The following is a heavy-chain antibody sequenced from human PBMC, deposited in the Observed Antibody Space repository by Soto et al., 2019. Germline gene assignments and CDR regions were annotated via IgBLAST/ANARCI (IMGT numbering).Heavy chain of an antibody. D-gene: IGHD3-10*01. CDR1: GYTFTSYY. CDR2: INPSGGST. V-gene: IGHV1-46*01. J-gene: IGHJ6*02. Sequence: GASVKVSCKASGYTFTSYYMHWVRQAPGQGLEWMGIINPSGGSTSYAQKFQGRVTLARDTSTSTVYMELSSLRSEDTAVYFCARDAYYYGLGSLAHYYYGLDVWGQGTTVTVSS. CDR3: ARDAYYYGLGSLAHYYYGLDV.